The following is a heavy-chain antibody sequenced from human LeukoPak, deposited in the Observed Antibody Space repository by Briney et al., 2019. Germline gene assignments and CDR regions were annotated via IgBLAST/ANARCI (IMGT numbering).Heavy chain of an antibody. CDR3: GRGRVSSSLGWFDP. V-gene: IGHV4-34*01. J-gene: IGHJ5*02. CDR1: GGSFSGYY. CDR2: INHSGST. Sequence: SETLSLTCAVYGGSFSGYYWSWIRQPPGKGLEWIGEINHSGSTNYNPSLKSRVTISVDTSKNQFSLKLSSVTAADTAVYYCGRGRVSSSLGWFDPWGQGTLVTVSS. D-gene: IGHD6-13*01.